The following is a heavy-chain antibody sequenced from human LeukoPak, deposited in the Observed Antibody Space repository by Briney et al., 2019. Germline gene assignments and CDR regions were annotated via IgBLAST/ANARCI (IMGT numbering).Heavy chain of an antibody. CDR3: ARDGTGYSSGWYRDY. CDR2: ISWNGGST. CDR1: GFTFDDYA. Sequence: SGGSLRLSCAASGFTFDDYAMSGVRQAPGKGVEWVSGISWNGGSTAYADSLKGGFTISRDNTKNSLYLQMNSLRAEDTALYYCARDGTGYSSGWYRDYWGQGTLVTVSS. J-gene: IGHJ4*02. V-gene: IGHV3-20*04. D-gene: IGHD6-19*01.